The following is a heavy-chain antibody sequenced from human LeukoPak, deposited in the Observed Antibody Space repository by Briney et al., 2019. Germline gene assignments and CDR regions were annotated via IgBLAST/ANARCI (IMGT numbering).Heavy chain of an antibody. Sequence: PSETLSLTCTVSGGSISSYYWSWIRQPPGKGLEWIGYIYYSGSTNYNPSLKSRVTISVDTSKNQFSLKLSSVTAADTAVYYCARRPRGPTIYGMDVWGQGTTVTVSS. D-gene: IGHD5-12*01. J-gene: IGHJ6*02. CDR3: ARRPRGPTIYGMDV. V-gene: IGHV4-59*01. CDR2: IYYSGST. CDR1: GGSISSYY.